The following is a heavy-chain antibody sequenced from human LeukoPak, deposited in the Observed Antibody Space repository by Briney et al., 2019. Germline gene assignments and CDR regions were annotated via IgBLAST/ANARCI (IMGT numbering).Heavy chain of an antibody. J-gene: IGHJ6*02. CDR1: GGSFSGYY. CDR3: ARGPGLYYYYYGMDV. Sequence: SETLSLTCAVCGGSFSGYYWSWIRQPPGKGLEWIGEINHSGSTNYNPSLKSRVTISVDTSKNQFSLKLSSVTAADTAVYYCARGPGLYYYYYGMDVWGQGTTVTVSS. V-gene: IGHV4-34*01. CDR2: INHSGST.